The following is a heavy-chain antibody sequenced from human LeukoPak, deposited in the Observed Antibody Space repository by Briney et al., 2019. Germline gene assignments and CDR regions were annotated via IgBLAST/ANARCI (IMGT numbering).Heavy chain of an antibody. CDR3: ATLLRFLEWLPYYYYGMDV. Sequence: SETLSLTCTVSGGSISSSSYYWGWIRQPPGKGLEWIGSIYYSGSTYYNPSLKSRVTISVDTSKNQFSLKLSSVTAADTAVYYRATLLRFLEWLPYYYYGMDVWGQGTTVTVSS. J-gene: IGHJ6*02. D-gene: IGHD3-3*01. CDR1: GGSISSSSYY. CDR2: IYYSGST. V-gene: IGHV4-39*01.